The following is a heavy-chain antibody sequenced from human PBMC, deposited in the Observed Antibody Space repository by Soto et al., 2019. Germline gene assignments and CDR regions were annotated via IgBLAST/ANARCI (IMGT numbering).Heavy chain of an antibody. CDR3: VWYFLLGRGASYFYF. CDR1: GFTFSSNW. J-gene: IGHJ4*01. V-gene: IGHV3-7*02. Sequence: GGSLRLSCVGSGFTFSSNWMTWVRQAPGKGLEWVGNIRQDGSEKNYVDSVKGRFTISRDNAKNSLYLQMNSLRAEDTAVYYCVWYFLLGRGASYFYFWGRGSLVTVS. D-gene: IGHD3-10*01. CDR2: IRQDGSEK.